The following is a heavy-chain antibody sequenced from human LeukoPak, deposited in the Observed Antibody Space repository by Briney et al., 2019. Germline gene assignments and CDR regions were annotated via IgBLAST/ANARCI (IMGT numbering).Heavy chain of an antibody. CDR2: IYHSGST. V-gene: IGHV4-38-2*02. CDR3: ARLYSSSWYPSNY. J-gene: IGHJ4*02. CDR1: GGSISSYY. D-gene: IGHD6-13*01. Sequence: SETLSLTCTVSGGSISSYYWGWIRQPPGKGLEWIGSIYHSGSTYYNPSLKSRVTISVDTSKNQFSLKLSSVTAADTAVYYCARLYSSSWYPSNYWGQGTLVTVSS.